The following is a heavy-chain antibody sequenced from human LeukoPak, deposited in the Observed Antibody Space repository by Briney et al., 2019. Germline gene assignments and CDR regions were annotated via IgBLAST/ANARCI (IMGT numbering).Heavy chain of an antibody. Sequence: GGSLRLSCAASGFTVSSNYMGWVRQAPGKGLEWVSVIYSGGATYYADSVKGRFTISRDNSKNMIYLEMSSLKAEDTAVYYCVRGDSRDYWGQGTLVTVSS. V-gene: IGHV3-66*01. D-gene: IGHD6-13*01. CDR2: IYSGGAT. J-gene: IGHJ4*02. CDR1: GFTVSSNY. CDR3: VRGDSRDY.